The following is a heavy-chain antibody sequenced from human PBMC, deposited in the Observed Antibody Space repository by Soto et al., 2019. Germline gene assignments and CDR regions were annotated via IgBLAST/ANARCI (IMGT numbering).Heavy chain of an antibody. J-gene: IGHJ3*02. CDR3: ARSLKGWSSHDAFDI. V-gene: IGHV4-4*02. CDR2: IYHSGST. D-gene: IGHD2-15*01. Sequence: QVQLQESGPGLVKPSGTLSLTCAVSGGSISSSNWWSWVRQPPGKGLEWIGEIYHSGSTNYNPSLKGRGTISVDKSKNQCSLKLSSVTAADTAVYYCARSLKGWSSHDAFDIWGQGTMVTVSS. CDR1: GGSISSSNW.